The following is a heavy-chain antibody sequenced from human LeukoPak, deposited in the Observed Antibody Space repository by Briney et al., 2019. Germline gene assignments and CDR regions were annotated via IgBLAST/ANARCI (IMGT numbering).Heavy chain of an antibody. V-gene: IGHV4-4*07. CDR1: GASISSYY. J-gene: IGHJ3*02. Sequence: SETLSLTCTVSGASISSYYWSWIRQPAGKGLEWIGRIYTSGSTNYNPSLKSRVTMSVDTSKNQFSLKLSSVTAADTAVYYCARDPLTYYYDSSDAFDIWGQGTMVTVSS. CDR3: ARDPLTYYYDSSDAFDI. D-gene: IGHD3-22*01. CDR2: IYTSGST.